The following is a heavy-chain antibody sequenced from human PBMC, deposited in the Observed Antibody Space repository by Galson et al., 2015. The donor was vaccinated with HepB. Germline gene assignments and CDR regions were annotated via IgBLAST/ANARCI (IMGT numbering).Heavy chain of an antibody. CDR2: IPYDGSNK. J-gene: IGHJ4*02. CDR1: GFTFSSYA. V-gene: IGHV3-30*04. CDR3: ARDLGDYGDLFDY. D-gene: IGHD4-17*01. Sequence: SLRLSCAASGFTFSSYAMHWVRQAPGKGLEWVAVIPYDGSNKYYADSVKGRFTISRDNSKNTLYLQMNSLRAEDTAVYYCARDLGDYGDLFDYWGQGTLVTVSS.